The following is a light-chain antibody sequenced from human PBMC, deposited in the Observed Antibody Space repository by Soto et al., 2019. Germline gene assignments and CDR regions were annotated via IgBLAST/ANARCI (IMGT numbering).Light chain of an antibody. CDR3: ETWDSNTYV. CDR1: SGHSSYI. J-gene: IGLJ1*01. Sequence: QSVLTQSSSASASLGSSVSLTCTLSSGHSSYIIAWHQQQPGKAPRYLMKVEGSGSYNKGSGVPDRFSGSSSGADRYLTISNLQFEDEDDYYCETWDSNTYVFGTGTKLTVL. CDR2: VEGSGSY. V-gene: IGLV4-60*02.